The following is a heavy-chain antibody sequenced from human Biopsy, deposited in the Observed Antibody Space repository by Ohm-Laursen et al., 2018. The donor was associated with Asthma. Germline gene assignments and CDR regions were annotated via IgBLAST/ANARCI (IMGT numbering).Heavy chain of an antibody. CDR2: IIPIFGTA. CDR1: GGTFSSYA. D-gene: IGHD4-17*01. CDR3: AREVSTVDYGYYYFAMDV. V-gene: IGHV1-69*13. Sequence: ASVKVSCKASGGTFSSYAISWVRQAPGQGLEWMGGIIPIFGTANYAQKFQGRVTITADGSTSSAYMELSSLTSEDSAVYYCAREVSTVDYGYYYFAMDVWGQGTTVPVPS. J-gene: IGHJ6*02.